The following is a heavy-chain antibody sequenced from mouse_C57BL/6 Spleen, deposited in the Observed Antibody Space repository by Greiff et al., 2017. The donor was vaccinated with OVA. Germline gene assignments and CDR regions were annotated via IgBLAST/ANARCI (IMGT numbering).Heavy chain of an antibody. CDR2: IDPSDSET. V-gene: IGHV1-52*01. Sequence: QVQLQQPGAELVRPGSSVKLSCKASGYTFTSYWLHWVKQRPIQGLEWIGNIDPSDSETHYNQKFKDKATVTVDKSSSTAYMQLSSLTSEDSAVYCCARYYDGSSSWWYFDVWGTGTTVTVSS. J-gene: IGHJ1*03. D-gene: IGHD1-1*01. CDR3: ARYYDGSSSWWYFDV. CDR1: GYTFTSYW.